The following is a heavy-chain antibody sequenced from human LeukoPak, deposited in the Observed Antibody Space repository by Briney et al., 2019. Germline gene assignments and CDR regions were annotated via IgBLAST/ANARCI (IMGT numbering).Heavy chain of an antibody. CDR3: ATDVPGYYDSSGYYLDDY. CDR2: FDPEDGET. Sequence: ASVKVSCKVSGYTLTELSMHWVRQAPGKGLEWMGGFDPEDGETIYAQKFQGRVTMTEDTSTDTAYMELSSLRSEDTAVYYCATDVPGYYDSSGYYLDDYWGQGTLVTVSS. CDR1: GYTLTELS. D-gene: IGHD3-22*01. J-gene: IGHJ4*02. V-gene: IGHV1-24*01.